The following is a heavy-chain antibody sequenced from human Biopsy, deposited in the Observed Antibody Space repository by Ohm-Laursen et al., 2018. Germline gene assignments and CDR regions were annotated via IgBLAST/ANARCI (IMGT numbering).Heavy chain of an antibody. J-gene: IGHJ4*02. V-gene: IGHV4-61*01. D-gene: IGHD6-19*01. Sequence: TLSLTCTVSGDSLTSGPENWSWIRQSPGQGLEYIGFIYSGGNTNYNPSLKNRVTMSVDTSKNQFYLKLYSVTAADTAVYYCARGRRTSGWPYFDNWGQGALVSVSP. CDR2: IYSGGNT. CDR1: GDSLTSGPEN. CDR3: ARGRRTSGWPYFDN.